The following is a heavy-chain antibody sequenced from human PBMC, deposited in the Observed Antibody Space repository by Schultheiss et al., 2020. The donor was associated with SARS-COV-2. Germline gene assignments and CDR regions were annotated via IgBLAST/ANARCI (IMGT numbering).Heavy chain of an antibody. V-gene: IGHV3-21*01. CDR1: GFTVSSNY. J-gene: IGHJ6*02. CDR2: ISSSSSYI. Sequence: GGSLRLSCAASGFTVSSNYMSWVRQAPGKGLEWVSSISSSSSYIYYADSVKGRFTISRDNSKNTLYLQMNSLRAEDTAVYYCAKMWGATYYYYYGMDVWGQGTTVTVSS. CDR3: AKMWGATYYYYYGMDV. D-gene: IGHD1-26*01.